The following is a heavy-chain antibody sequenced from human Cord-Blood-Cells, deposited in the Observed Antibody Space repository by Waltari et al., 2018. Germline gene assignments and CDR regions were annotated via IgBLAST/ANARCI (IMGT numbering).Heavy chain of an antibody. CDR1: GGSLSTSISY. V-gene: IGHV4-39*01. Sequence: QLQLQESGAGLVKPSETLSPTCTVPGGSLSTSISYWGWIRQPPGKGLEWIGSIYYSWSTYYNPSLNSRVTISVDTSKNQFSLKLSSVTAADTAVYYCASWWSYYAFDIWGQGTMVTVSS. CDR2: IYYSWST. J-gene: IGHJ3*02. CDR3: ASWWSYYAFDI. D-gene: IGHD1-26*01.